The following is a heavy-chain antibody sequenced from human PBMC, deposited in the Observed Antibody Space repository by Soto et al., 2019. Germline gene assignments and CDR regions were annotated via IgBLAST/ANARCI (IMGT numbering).Heavy chain of an antibody. CDR2: ISSSGSTI. D-gene: IGHD4-17*01. Sequence: RGSLRLSCAASGFTFSLYDMNWVRQAPGKGLEWISYISSSGSTIYYADSVKGRFTISRDNAKNSLFLQMSSLRAEDTAVYFCARDGYGDPYYYYAMDVWGQGTAVTVSS. V-gene: IGHV3-48*03. CDR1: GFTFSLYD. CDR3: ARDGYGDPYYYYAMDV. J-gene: IGHJ6*02.